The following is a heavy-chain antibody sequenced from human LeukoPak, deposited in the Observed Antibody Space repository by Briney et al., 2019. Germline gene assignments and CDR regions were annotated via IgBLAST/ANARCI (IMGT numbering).Heavy chain of an antibody. J-gene: IGHJ4*02. V-gene: IGHV3-23*01. CDR3: AKRGLSVNGYDY. CDR1: GFTFSNYA. D-gene: IGHD2-8*01. CDR2: IIGSGGST. Sequence: GGSLRLSCAASGFTFSNYAMNWVRQAPGRGLEWVSGIIGSGGSTYYADSVKGRFTISRDNSKNTLYLQMNSLRAEDTAVYYRAKRGLSVNGYDYWGQGTPVTVSS.